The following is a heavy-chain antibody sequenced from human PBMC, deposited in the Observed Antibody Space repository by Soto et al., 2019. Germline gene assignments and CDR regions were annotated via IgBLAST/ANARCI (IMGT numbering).Heavy chain of an antibody. D-gene: IGHD2-2*03. Sequence: QVQLVESGGGVVQPGTSLRLSCVTSGFIFNNYALYWVRQATGKGMEWVASISVDGTKDNYADSVNGRCAISRDKSKNTQYHAMNSRRGEDTAVYYCEREVLDSQYFGDCGQGTLVTVSS. CDR2: ISVDGTKD. CDR1: GFIFNNYA. CDR3: EREVLDSQYFGD. J-gene: IGHJ4*02. V-gene: IGHV3-30*09.